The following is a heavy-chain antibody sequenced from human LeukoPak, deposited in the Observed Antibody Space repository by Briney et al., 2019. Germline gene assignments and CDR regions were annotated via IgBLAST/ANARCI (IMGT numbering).Heavy chain of an antibody. CDR2: ISGSGGST. D-gene: IGHD2-2*01. V-gene: IGHV3-23*01. CDR1: GFTFSSYT. Sequence: GGSLRLSCAASGFTFSSYTMSWVRQAPGKGLEWVSAISGSGGSTYYADSVKGRFTISRDNSKNTLYLQMNSLRAEDTAVYYCAKGEYCSSTSCQPDYWGQGTLVTVSS. J-gene: IGHJ4*02. CDR3: AKGEYCSSTSCQPDY.